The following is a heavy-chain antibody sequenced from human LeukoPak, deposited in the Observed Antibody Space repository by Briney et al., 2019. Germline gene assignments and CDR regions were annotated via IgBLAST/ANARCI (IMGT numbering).Heavy chain of an antibody. CDR2: TYSTST. D-gene: IGHD5-24*01. CDR1: GDSVSSSPYY. Sequence: PSETLSLTCTVSGDSVSSSPYYWGWIRQPPGRGLEWIGNTYSTSTLYNASLRSRVAITEDASKNQFSLRLSSATAADTAIYYCVSYKFHNYFDPWGQGTLVTVSS. J-gene: IGHJ5*02. CDR3: VSYKFHNYFDP. V-gene: IGHV4-61*01.